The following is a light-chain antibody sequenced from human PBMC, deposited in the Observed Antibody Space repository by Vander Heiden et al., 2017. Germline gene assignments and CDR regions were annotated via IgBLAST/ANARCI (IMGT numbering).Light chain of an antibody. CDR2: AAS. J-gene: IGKJ4*01. CDR1: QSISSY. Sequence: DIQTTQSSSSLTASVGDRVTITCRASQSISSYLNWYQQKPGNAPKLLIYAASSLQSGVPSRFSGSGSGTDFTLTISSLQPEDFATYYCQQSYSTPLTFGGGTKVEIK. V-gene: IGKV1-39*01. CDR3: QQSYSTPLT.